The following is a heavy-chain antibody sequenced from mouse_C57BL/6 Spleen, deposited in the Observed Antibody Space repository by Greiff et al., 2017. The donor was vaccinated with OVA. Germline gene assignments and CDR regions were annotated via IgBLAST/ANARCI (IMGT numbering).Heavy chain of an antibody. CDR2: IHPNSGST. Sequence: QVQLKQPGAELVKPGASVKLSCKASGYTFTSYWMHWVKQRPGPGLEWIGMIHPNSGSTNYNEKFKSKATLTVDKSSSTAYMQLSSLTSEDSAVYYCARDYYGSSYPYYAMDYWGQGTSVTVSS. D-gene: IGHD1-1*01. J-gene: IGHJ4*01. CDR3: ARDYYGSSYPYYAMDY. V-gene: IGHV1-64*01. CDR1: GYTFTSYW.